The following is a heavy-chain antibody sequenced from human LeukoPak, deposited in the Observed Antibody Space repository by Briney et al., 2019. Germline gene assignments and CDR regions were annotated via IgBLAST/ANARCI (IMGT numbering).Heavy chain of an antibody. D-gene: IGHD3-3*01. CDR2: IYCSGST. CDR1: GGSISSYY. J-gene: IGHJ6*02. CDR3: ARVQDDFWSGYYTGGWYYGMDV. V-gene: IGHV4-59*01. Sequence: SETLSLTCTVSGGSISSYYWSWIRQPPGKGLEWIGYIYCSGSTNYNPSLKSRVTISVDTSKNQFSLKLSSVTAADTAVYYCARVQDDFWSGYYTGGWYYGMDVWGQGTTVTVSS.